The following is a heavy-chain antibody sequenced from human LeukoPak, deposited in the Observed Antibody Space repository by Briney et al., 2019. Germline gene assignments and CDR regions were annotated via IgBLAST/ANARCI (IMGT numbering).Heavy chain of an antibody. CDR3: AKDRGSSGWFFDY. J-gene: IGHJ4*02. Sequence: GGSLRLSCAASGFTFSSYSMNWVRQAPGKGLEWVSYISSSSSTIYYADSVKGRFTISRDNAKNSLYLQMNSLRAEDTAAYYCAKDRGSSGWFFDYWGQGTLVTVSS. CDR2: ISSSSSTI. CDR1: GFTFSSYS. D-gene: IGHD6-19*01. V-gene: IGHV3-48*01.